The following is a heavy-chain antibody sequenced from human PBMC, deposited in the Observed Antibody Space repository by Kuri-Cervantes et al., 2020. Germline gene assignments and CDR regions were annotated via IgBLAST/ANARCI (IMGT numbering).Heavy chain of an antibody. CDR3: TKGSSSGTAHYYYGMDV. CDR1: GGSISSSNW. V-gene: IGHV4-4*02. D-gene: IGHD3-10*01. CDR2: IYHSGST. Sequence: SETLSLTCAVSGGSISSSNWWSWVRQPPGKGLEWIGEIYHSGSTYYNPSLKSRVTISVDTPKNQFSLKVSSVTAADTAVYYCTKGSSSGTAHYYYGMDVWGQGTTVTVSS. J-gene: IGHJ6*02.